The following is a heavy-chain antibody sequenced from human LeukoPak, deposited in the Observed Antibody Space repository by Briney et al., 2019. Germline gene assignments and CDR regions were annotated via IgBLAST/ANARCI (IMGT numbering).Heavy chain of an antibody. CDR2: ISSYNGNT. D-gene: IGHD3-10*01. V-gene: IGHV1-18*01. CDR3: ARDPAVSGTYYYDSGSLREPKYSDC. J-gene: IGHJ4*02. CDR1: GYTFTSYG. Sequence: GASVKVSCKASGYTFTSYGISWVRQAPGQGLESMGWISSYNGNTNYAQKFQGRVTMTTDTLTSTAYMELRSLRSDDTAVYYCARDPAVSGTYYYDSGSLREPKYSDCWGQGTQVTVSS.